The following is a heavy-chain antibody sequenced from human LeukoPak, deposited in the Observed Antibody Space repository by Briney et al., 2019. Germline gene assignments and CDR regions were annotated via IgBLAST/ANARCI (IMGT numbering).Heavy chain of an antibody. V-gene: IGHV3-7*03. Sequence: PGGSLRLSCAASGFTFTNAWMNWVRQAPGKGLEWVANIKQDGSAKFYVDSVKGRFTISRDNAENSLDLQMNSLRAEDTAVYYCARDRISGRGYNGFLDYWGQGTLVTVSS. CDR2: IKQDGSAK. CDR3: ARDRISGRGYNGFLDY. D-gene: IGHD5-12*01. J-gene: IGHJ4*02. CDR1: GFTFTNAW.